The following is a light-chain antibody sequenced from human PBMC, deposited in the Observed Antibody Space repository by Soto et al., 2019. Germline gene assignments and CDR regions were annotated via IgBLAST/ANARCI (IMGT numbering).Light chain of an antibody. CDR2: DVT. CDR3: SSYTSSSTPFVV. CDR1: SRDVGDYDY. V-gene: IGLV2-14*01. J-gene: IGLJ2*01. Sequence: QSALTQPASVSGSPGQSITISCTATSRDVGDYDYVSWYQQHPDKAPKLMIYDVTTRPSGVSNRFSGSKSGNTASLTISGLQAEDEADYYCSSYTSSSTPFVVFGGGTKVTVL.